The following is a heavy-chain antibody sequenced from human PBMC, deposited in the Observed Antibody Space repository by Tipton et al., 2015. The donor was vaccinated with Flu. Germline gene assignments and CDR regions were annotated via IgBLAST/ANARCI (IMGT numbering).Heavy chain of an antibody. CDR3: AKDLMMSEFPGDSTYYYYGMDV. V-gene: IGHV3-33*06. D-gene: IGHD4-17*01. CDR1: GFTFSSYG. Sequence: RSLRLSCAASGFTFSSYGMHWVRQAPGKGLEWVAVIWYDGSNKYYADSVKGRFTISRDNSKNTLYLQMNSLRAEDTAVYYCAKDLMMSEFPGDSTYYYYGMDVWGQGP. J-gene: IGHJ6*02. CDR2: IWYDGSNK.